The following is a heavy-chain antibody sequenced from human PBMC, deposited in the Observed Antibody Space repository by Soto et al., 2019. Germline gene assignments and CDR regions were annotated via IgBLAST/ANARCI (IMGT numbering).Heavy chain of an antibody. V-gene: IGHV1-69*01. CDR3: ARVTVSAMVTYAYYYSGMDV. Sequence: QVQLVQSGAEVKKPGSSVKVSCKASGGTFSSYAISWVRQAPGQGLEWMGGIIPIFGTANYAQKFQGRVTITADESTSTAYMELSSLRSEDTAVYYCARVTVSAMVTYAYYYSGMDVWGQGTTVTVSS. J-gene: IGHJ6*02. CDR2: IIPIFGTA. D-gene: IGHD5-18*01. CDR1: GGTFSSYA.